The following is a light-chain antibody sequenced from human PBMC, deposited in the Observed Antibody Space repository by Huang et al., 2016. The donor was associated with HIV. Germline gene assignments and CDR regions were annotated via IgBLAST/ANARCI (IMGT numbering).Light chain of an antibody. CDR3: QKYDSAPRT. V-gene: IGKV1-27*01. Sequence: MTQSPPSLSASIGDRVTLTCQASRDISTFLAWYQQKPGKPPRLLIYAASILHSGVPSRFIGGGSGTNFTLTVSSLQPEDVANYYCQKYDSAPRTFGQGTKLEL. J-gene: IGKJ1*01. CDR2: AAS. CDR1: RDISTF.